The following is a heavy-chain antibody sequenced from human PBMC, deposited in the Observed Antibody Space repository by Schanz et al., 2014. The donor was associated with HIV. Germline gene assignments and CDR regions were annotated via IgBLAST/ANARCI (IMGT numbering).Heavy chain of an antibody. D-gene: IGHD6-19*01. Sequence: QVQLVESGGGVVQPGRSLRLSCAASGFTFSSYGMHWVRQAPGKGLEWVAVIWHDGSQKYYADSVKGRFSISRDNSKNTLYFQMNSLRVEDTAVYYCARDGSSGWQDPFDYWGQGTLVTVSS. J-gene: IGHJ4*02. V-gene: IGHV3-33*08. CDR1: GFTFSSYG. CDR3: ARDGSSGWQDPFDY. CDR2: IWHDGSQK.